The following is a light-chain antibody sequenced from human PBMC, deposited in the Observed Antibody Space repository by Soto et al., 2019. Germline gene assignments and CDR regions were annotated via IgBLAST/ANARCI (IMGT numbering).Light chain of an antibody. CDR3: QQRSNWPPRIT. Sequence: EIVLTQSPATLSLSPGERATLSCRASQSVSIYLAWYQQKPGQAPRLLIYDASNRATGIPARFSGSGSGTDFTITISSLEHADFAVDYCQQRSNWPPRITFGQGTRLEIK. CDR1: QSVSIY. J-gene: IGKJ5*01. V-gene: IGKV3-11*01. CDR2: DAS.